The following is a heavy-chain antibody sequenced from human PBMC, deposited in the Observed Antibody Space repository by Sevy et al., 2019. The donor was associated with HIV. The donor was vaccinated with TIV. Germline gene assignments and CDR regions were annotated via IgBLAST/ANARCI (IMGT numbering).Heavy chain of an antibody. D-gene: IGHD6-13*01. Sequence: GGSLRLSCVAPGFTFSDHYMEWVRQAPGKGLEWVGRTRNKADGYTTEYAASVKGRFTISRDDSKNSLYVQMNSLKTEDTAVYYCATHAGIAAAGRVFDYWGQGTLVTVSS. CDR2: TRNKADGYTT. CDR1: GFTFSDHY. J-gene: IGHJ4*02. CDR3: ATHAGIAAAGRVFDY. V-gene: IGHV3-72*01.